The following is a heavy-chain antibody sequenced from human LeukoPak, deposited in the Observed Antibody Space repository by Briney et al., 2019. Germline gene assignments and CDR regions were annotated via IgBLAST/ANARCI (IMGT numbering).Heavy chain of an antibody. CDR2: IYSGGST. CDR3: ARGYSYGYEDY. Sequence: GGSLRLSCAASGFTVSSNYMSWVRQAPGRGLEWVSVIYSGGSTYYADSVKGRFTISRDNSKNTLYLQMNSLRAEDTAVYYCARGYSYGYEDYWGQGTLVTVSS. J-gene: IGHJ4*02. CDR1: GFTVSSNY. V-gene: IGHV3-66*01. D-gene: IGHD5-18*01.